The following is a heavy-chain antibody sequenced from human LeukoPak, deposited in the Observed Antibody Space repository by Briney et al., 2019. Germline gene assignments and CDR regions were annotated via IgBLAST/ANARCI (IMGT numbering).Heavy chain of an antibody. D-gene: IGHD6-13*01. Sequence: SETLSLTCTVSCYSMSSDFFWGWIRQPPGKGLEWVATVHQSGSTYFNPSLKSRVSLSIDTSKNQFSLKLSSVTAADTPVYYCARAEYVSTWVPFDYWGQGTLVTVSS. CDR2: VHQSGST. V-gene: IGHV4-38-2*02. J-gene: IGHJ4*02. CDR3: ARAEYVSTWVPFDY. CDR1: CYSMSSDFF.